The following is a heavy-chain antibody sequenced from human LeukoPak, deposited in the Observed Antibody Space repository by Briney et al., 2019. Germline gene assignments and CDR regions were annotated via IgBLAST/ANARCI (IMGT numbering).Heavy chain of an antibody. V-gene: IGHV1-3*01. J-gene: IGHJ4*02. Sequence: VSVKVSCKASGYTFTSYAMHWVRQTPGQRLEWMGWINAGNGNTKYSQKFQGRVTITRDTSASTAYMELSSLRSEDTAVYYCARPGYSSGWYYFDYWGQGTLVTVSS. CDR1: GYTFTSYA. CDR2: INAGNGNT. CDR3: ARPGYSSGWYYFDY. D-gene: IGHD6-19*01.